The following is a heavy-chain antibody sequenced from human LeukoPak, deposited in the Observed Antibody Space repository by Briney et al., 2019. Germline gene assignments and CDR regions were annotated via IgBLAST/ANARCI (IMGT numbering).Heavy chain of an antibody. J-gene: IGHJ6*03. CDR1: GFTFSSYG. CDR2: IRYDGSNK. D-gene: IGHD3-10*01. V-gene: IGHV3-30*02. CDR3: AKTYYYGKPRYYYMDV. Sequence: GGSLRLSCAASGFTFSSYGMHWFRQAPGKGLEWVAFIRYDGSNKYYADSVKGRFTISRDNSKNTLYLQMNSLRAEDTAVYYCAKTYYYGKPRYYYMDVWGKGTTVTISS.